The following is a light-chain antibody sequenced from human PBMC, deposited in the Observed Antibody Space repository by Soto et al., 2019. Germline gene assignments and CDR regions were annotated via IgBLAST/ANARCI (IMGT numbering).Light chain of an antibody. CDR1: QSVSSK. CDR3: QQYNNWPWT. J-gene: IGKJ1*01. V-gene: IGKV3-15*01. CDR2: GAS. Sequence: EIVLTQSPGTLSVSPGERATLSCRASQSVSSKLAWYQQKPGQAPRLLFYGASTGATGIPARFSGSGSETEFTLSNSSLQSEDFAVYYCQQYNNWPWTFGQGTKVEIK.